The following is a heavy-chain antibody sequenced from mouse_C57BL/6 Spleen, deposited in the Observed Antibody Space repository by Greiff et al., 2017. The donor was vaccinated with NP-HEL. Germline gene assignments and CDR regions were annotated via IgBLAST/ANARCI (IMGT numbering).Heavy chain of an antibody. V-gene: IGHV5-9*01. Sequence: EVKLMESGGGLVKPGGSLKLSCAASGFTFSSYTMSWVRQTPEKRLEWVATISGGGGNTYYPDSVKGRFTISRDNAKNTLYLQMSSLRSEDTALYYWAREGGGYDGYAMDYWGQGTSVTVSS. D-gene: IGHD2-2*01. CDR2: ISGGGGNT. CDR1: GFTFSSYT. CDR3: AREGGGYDGYAMDY. J-gene: IGHJ4*01.